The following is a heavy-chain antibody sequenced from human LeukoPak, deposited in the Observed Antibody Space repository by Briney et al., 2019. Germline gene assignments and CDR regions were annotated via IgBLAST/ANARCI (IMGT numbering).Heavy chain of an antibody. CDR1: GFTFSNFG. V-gene: IGHV3-30*02. D-gene: IGHD6-19*01. CDR3: ARKGFGSITVPGTFDY. CDR2: IRYDGSNK. J-gene: IGHJ4*02. Sequence: PGGSLRLSCAASGFTFSNFGMHWVRQAPGEGLEWVAFIRYDGSNKYYVDSVKGRFTISRDNSKNTLSLQMNSLRPEDTAVYYCARKGFGSITVPGTFDYWGQGILVTVSS.